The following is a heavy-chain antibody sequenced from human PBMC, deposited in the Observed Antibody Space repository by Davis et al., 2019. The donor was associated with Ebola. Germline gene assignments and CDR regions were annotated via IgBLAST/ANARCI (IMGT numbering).Heavy chain of an antibody. CDR3: ARDFGEGSGSYFVY. Sequence: AASVKVSCKASGYTFTSYAMHWVRQAPGQRLEWIGSIVLGSVNTNYAQKFQGRATITADKFASTVFMELSSLRSEDTAVYYCARDFGEGSGSYFVYWGQGSLVTVSS. V-gene: IGHV1-3*01. D-gene: IGHD1-26*01. CDR2: IVLGSVNT. CDR1: GYTFTSYA. J-gene: IGHJ4*02.